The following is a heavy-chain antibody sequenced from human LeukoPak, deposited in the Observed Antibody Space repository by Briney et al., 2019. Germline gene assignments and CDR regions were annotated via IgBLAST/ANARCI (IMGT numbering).Heavy chain of an antibody. CDR3: ARRGNYGDYFDF. V-gene: IGHV1-2*02. D-gene: IGHD4-17*01. J-gene: IGHJ4*02. Sequence: ASVKASCKASRYTFAGYYIHWVRQAPGQGLEWMGWINPNSGSTNYAQKFQGRVTMTRDTSISTAFMDLSRLRSDDTAVYYCARRGNYGDYFDFWGRGTLVSVS. CDR2: INPNSGST. CDR1: RYTFAGYY.